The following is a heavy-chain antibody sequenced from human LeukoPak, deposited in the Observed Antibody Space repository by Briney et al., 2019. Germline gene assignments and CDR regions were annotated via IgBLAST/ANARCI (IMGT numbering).Heavy chain of an antibody. CDR3: ARDAYYYDSSGYPYFDY. V-gene: IGHV3-21*01. CDR1: GFTFSSYS. J-gene: IGHJ4*02. Sequence: PGGSLRPSCAASGFTFSSYSMNWVRQAPGKGREWVPSINSSSSYIYYADSVKGRFTISRDNAKNSLYLQMNSLRAEDTAVYYCARDAYYYDSSGYPYFDYWGQGTLVTVSS. D-gene: IGHD3-22*01. CDR2: INSSSSYI.